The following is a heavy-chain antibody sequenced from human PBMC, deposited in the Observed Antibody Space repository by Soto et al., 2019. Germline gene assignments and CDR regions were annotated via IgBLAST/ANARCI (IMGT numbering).Heavy chain of an antibody. CDR3: ARHLLVAKAGRFDP. J-gene: IGHJ5*02. CDR2: IHYRGST. V-gene: IGHV4-39*01. D-gene: IGHD6-13*01. CDR1: GGSISTTYDY. Sequence: SETLSLTCTVSGGSISTTYDYWGWIRQPPGKGLEWIATIHYRGSTYYNPFLKSRVTISVDTSKNLFSLRLTSVTAADTAIYYCARHLLVAKAGRFDPWGQGTLVTVSS.